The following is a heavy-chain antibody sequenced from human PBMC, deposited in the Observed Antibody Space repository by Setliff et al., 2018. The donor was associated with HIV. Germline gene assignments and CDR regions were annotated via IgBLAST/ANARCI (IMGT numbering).Heavy chain of an antibody. CDR3: ARHRDPPGSRWIFYYYYMDL. V-gene: IGHV4-39*01. CDR2: IYYSGST. D-gene: IGHD6-13*01. Sequence: SETLSLTCRVFGASISGSNHYWGWIRQPPGKGLEWIGTIYYSGSTYYNPSLKSRVTISVDTSKNQFSLKLSSVTAADTGVYYCARHRDPPGSRWIFYYYYMDLWGGGTTVTVSS. J-gene: IGHJ6*03. CDR1: GASISGSNHY.